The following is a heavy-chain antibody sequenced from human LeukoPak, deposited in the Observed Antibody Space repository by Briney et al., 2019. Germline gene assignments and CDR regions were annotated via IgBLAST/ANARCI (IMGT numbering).Heavy chain of an antibody. J-gene: IGHJ4*02. CDR3: AREKIVVPAAKGPLFNY. V-gene: IGHV3-21*06. Sequence: DSVKGRFTSSRDNAKSSLYQQMNSLRAEDTAVYYSAREKIVVPAAKGPLFNYWGQGTLVTVSS. D-gene: IGHD2-2*01.